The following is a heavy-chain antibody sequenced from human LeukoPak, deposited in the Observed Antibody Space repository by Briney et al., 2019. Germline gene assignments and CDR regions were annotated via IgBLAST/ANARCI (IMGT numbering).Heavy chain of an antibody. CDR3: ARRQNGAGTAGEVFDY. V-gene: IGHV4-59*08. D-gene: IGHD6-13*01. J-gene: IGHJ4*02. Sequence: PSETLSLTCTVSGGSISSYYWSWIRQPPGKGLEWIGYIYYSGSTYYNPSLKSRVTISVDTSKNQFSLKLSSVTAADTAVYYCARRQNGAGTAGEVFDYWGQGTLVTVSS. CDR2: IYYSGST. CDR1: GGSISSYY.